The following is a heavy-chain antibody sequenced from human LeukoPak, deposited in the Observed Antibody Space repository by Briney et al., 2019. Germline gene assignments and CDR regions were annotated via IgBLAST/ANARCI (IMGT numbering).Heavy chain of an antibody. Sequence: PSETLSLTCTVSGGSISSGGYYWSWIRQHPGKGLEWIGYIYYSGSTYYNPSLKSRVTISVDTSKNQFSLKLSSVTAADTAVYYCARAPYYDFWNGYPVPRWFDPWGQGTLVTVSS. CDR2: IYYSGST. D-gene: IGHD3-3*01. V-gene: IGHV4-31*03. CDR1: GGSISSGGYY. CDR3: ARAPYYDFWNGYPVPRWFDP. J-gene: IGHJ5*02.